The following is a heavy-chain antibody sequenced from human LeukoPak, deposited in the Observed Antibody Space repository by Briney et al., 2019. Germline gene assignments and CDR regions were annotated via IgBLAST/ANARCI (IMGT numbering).Heavy chain of an antibody. J-gene: IGHJ4*02. CDR3: ARGRTGYDGSGNYYGPQYYFDY. D-gene: IGHD3-22*01. CDR1: GGSFSGYY. CDR2: INHSGST. Sequence: SETLSLTCAVYGGSFSGYYWSWIRQPPGKGLEWIGEINHSGSTNYNPSLKSRVTISVDTSKNQFSLKLSSVTAADTAVYYCARGRTGYDGSGNYYGPQYYFDYWGQGTLVTVSS. V-gene: IGHV4-34*01.